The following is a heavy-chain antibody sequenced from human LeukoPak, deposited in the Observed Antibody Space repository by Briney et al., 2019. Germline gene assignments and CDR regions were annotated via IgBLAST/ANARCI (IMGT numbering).Heavy chain of an antibody. D-gene: IGHD6-19*01. CDR3: AKLVAVAGRNY. CDR2: ISSSSSYI. CDR1: GFTFSSYS. Sequence: GGSLRLSCAASGFTFSSYSMNWVRQAPGKGLEWVSSISSSSSYIYYADSVKGRFTISRDNAKNSLYLQMNSLRAEDTAVYYCAKLVAVAGRNYWGQGTLVTVSS. V-gene: IGHV3-21*04. J-gene: IGHJ4*02.